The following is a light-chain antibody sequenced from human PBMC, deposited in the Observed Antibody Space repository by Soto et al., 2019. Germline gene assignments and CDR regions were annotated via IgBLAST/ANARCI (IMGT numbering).Light chain of an antibody. CDR3: CSFERSITLV. Sequence: QSALTQPASVSGSPGQSITISCTGSSSEVGSYNLVSWYQQLPGEAPKLMIYEGSKRPSGVSNRFSGSKSGNTASLTISGLQAEDEADYYCCSFERSITLVFGGGTKVTVL. J-gene: IGLJ2*01. CDR1: SSEVGSYNL. V-gene: IGLV2-23*01. CDR2: EGS.